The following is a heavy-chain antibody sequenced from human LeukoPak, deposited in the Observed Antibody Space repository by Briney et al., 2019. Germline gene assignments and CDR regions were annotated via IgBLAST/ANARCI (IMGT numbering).Heavy chain of an antibody. Sequence: GGSLRLSCAASGFTFTNYAMTWARQAPGKGLEWVSSISGNGGGTFYADPVKGRFTISRDNSKNTLYLQMNNLRAEDTAVYYCAKSLIAATGDGYWGQGTLVTVSS. CDR2: ISGNGGGT. J-gene: IGHJ4*02. D-gene: IGHD2-15*01. CDR3: AKSLIAATGDGY. CDR1: GFTFTNYA. V-gene: IGHV3-23*01.